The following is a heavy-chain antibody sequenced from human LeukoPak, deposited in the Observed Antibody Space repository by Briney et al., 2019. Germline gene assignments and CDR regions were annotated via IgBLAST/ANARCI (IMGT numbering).Heavy chain of an antibody. CDR2: ISGSGGST. D-gene: IGHD1-26*01. CDR1: EFTFSNYA. Sequence: GGSLRLSCAASEFTFSNYAMSWVRQAPGKGLEWVSTISGSGGSTYYADSEKGRFTISRDNSKNTLYLQMNSLRAEDTAVYYCAKVRLGQWEIDYWGQGTLVTVSS. CDR3: AKVRLGQWEIDY. J-gene: IGHJ4*02. V-gene: IGHV3-23*01.